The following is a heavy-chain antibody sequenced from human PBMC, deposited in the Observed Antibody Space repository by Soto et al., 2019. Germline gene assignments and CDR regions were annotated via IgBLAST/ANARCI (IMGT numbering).Heavy chain of an antibody. Sequence: EVQLVESGGGLLQPGSSLRLSCAASGFTFDDYAMPWVRQAPGKGLEGVSGISWNSGSIGYADSVKGRFTISRDNAKNSLYLQMNSLRAEDTALYYCAKDSVGLLPHNPEYYFDYWGQGTLVTVSS. V-gene: IGHV3-9*01. CDR2: ISWNSGSI. D-gene: IGHD2-15*01. J-gene: IGHJ4*02. CDR1: GFTFDDYA. CDR3: AKDSVGLLPHNPEYYFDY.